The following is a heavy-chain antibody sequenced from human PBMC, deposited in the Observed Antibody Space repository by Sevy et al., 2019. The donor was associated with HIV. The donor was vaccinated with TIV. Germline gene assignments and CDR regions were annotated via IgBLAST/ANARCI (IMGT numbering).Heavy chain of an antibody. CDR3: ANTSAKGDDALNI. J-gene: IGHJ3*02. Sequence: GGSLRLSCAASGFTFSSYAMSWVRQAPGKGLEWVSAISRSGGSTYYANSVKGRFTISRDNSKNTLYLQMNSLRAEDTAVYYCANTSAKGDDALNIWGQGTMVTVSS. CDR1: GFTFSSYA. V-gene: IGHV3-23*01. D-gene: IGHD3-16*01. CDR2: ISRSGGST.